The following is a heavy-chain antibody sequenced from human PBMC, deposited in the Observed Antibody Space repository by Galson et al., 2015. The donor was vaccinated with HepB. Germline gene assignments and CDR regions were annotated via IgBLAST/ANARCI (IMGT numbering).Heavy chain of an antibody. CDR2: ISSSSSTI. V-gene: IGHV3-48*01. CDR3: ARMGGRYCSGGLTSCAPLDDAFDI. J-gene: IGHJ3*02. D-gene: IGHD2-15*01. Sequence: SLRLSCAASGFTFSSYSMNWVRQAPGKGLEWVSYISSSSSTIYYADSVKGRFTISRDNAKNSLYLQMNSLRAEDTAVYYCARMGGRYCSGGLTSCAPLDDAFDIWGQGTMVTVSS. CDR1: GFTFSSYS.